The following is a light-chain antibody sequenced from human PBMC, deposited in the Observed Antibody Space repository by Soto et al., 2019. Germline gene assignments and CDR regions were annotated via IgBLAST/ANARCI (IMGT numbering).Light chain of an antibody. V-gene: IGLV2-14*01. J-gene: IGLJ3*02. Sequence: QSVLTQPASVSGSPGQSITISCTGTGSDIGGSDHVSWYQQHPGKAPKLLIYEVSNRPSGVSNRFSGSKSGNTASLTISGLQAEDEADYYCSSYTSSSTLVFGGGTKLTVL. CDR1: GSDIGGSDH. CDR3: SSYTSSSTLV. CDR2: EVS.